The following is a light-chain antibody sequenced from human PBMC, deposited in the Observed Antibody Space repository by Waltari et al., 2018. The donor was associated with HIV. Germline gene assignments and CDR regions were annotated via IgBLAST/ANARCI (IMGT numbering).Light chain of an antibody. CDR1: SRKNYY. Sequence: SSELTQDPAVSVALGQKVSITCQGDSRKNYYENWYHQKPGQAPVLVIYAKINRPSGIPDRFSGSGSGNTASLTITGAQAEDEGDYYCHSRDSSGNHLFGGGTKVTVL. CDR3: HSRDSSGNHL. J-gene: IGLJ2*01. CDR2: AKI. V-gene: IGLV3-19*01.